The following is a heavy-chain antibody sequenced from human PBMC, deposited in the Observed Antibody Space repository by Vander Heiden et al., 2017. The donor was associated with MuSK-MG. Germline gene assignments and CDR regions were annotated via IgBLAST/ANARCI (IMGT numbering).Heavy chain of an antibody. D-gene: IGHD2-21*02. Sequence: QMQLVQSGPEVKKPGTSVKVSCKASGFTFTSSAMQWVRQARGQRLEWIGWIVVGSGNTNYAQKVQERVTITRDMSTSTAYMELRSMRSEETAVYYFAAVPCGVVTAVGDYWGQGTMVTVSS. CDR1: GFTFTSSA. CDR2: IVVGSGNT. CDR3: AAVPCGVVTAVGDY. J-gene: IGHJ4*02. V-gene: IGHV1-58*02.